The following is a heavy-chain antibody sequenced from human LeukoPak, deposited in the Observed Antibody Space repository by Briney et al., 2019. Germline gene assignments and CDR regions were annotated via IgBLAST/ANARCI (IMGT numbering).Heavy chain of an antibody. J-gene: IGHJ3*01. CDR2: IYWNDDK. CDR1: GFSLSTSGVG. Sequence: SGPTLAKPTQTLTLTCTFSGFSLSTSGVGVGWIRQPPGKALEWLALIYWNDDKRYSPSLKSRLTITKDTSKNQVVLTMTNMDPVDTATYYCAHGILETYYDFWSGYYSWGQGTMVTVSS. CDR3: AHGILETYYDFWSGYYS. D-gene: IGHD3-3*01. V-gene: IGHV2-5*01.